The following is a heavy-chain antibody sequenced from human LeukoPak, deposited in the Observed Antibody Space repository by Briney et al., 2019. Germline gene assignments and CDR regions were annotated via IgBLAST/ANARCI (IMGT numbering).Heavy chain of an antibody. CDR1: GYTLTELS. CDR3: ATVGARITTRVGNY. J-gene: IGHJ4*02. CDR2: FDPEDGET. D-gene: IGHD3-10*01. Sequence: ASVKVSCKVSGYTLTELSMHRVRQAPGKGLEWMGGFDPEDGETIYAQKFQGRVTMTEDTSTDTAYMELSSLRSEDTAVYYCATVGARITTRVGNYWGQGTLVTVSS. V-gene: IGHV1-24*01.